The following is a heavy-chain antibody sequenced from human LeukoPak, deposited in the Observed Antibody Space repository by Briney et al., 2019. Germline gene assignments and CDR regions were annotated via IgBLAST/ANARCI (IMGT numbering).Heavy chain of an antibody. CDR3: AKGREYYDSSGYIYFDY. CDR1: GFTFSSYA. V-gene: IGHV3-23*01. J-gene: IGHJ4*02. CDR2: ISGSGGST. D-gene: IGHD3-22*01. Sequence: SGGSLRLSCAASGFTFSSYAMSWVRQAPGKGLEWVSAISGSGGSTYYADSVKGRFTISRDNSKNTLYLQMNSLRAEDTAVYYCAKGREYYDSSGYIYFDYWGQGTLVTVSS.